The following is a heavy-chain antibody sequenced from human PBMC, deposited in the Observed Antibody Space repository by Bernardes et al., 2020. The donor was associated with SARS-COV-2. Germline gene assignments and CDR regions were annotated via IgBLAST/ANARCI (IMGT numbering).Heavy chain of an antibody. CDR1: GGSVNTHNYY. CDR3: ARLEFLLSLYYFDD. J-gene: IGHJ4*02. CDR2: VHSTGNT. Sequence: SEPLSLTCIVSGGSVNTHNYYWGWLRQPPGKGLEWIGNVHSTGNTFYNASLRSRVTISVDTSMNQFSLRLSSVTAADTGLDFCARLEFLLSLYYFDDWGPGTIVTVSS. D-gene: IGHD3-10*01. V-gene: IGHV4-39*01.